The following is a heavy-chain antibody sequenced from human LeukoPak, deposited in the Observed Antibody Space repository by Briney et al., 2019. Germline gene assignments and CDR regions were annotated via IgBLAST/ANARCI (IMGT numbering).Heavy chain of an antibody. Sequence: AASVTVSCKVSGYTLTELFMHWVRQAPGKGREWMGGFYPEDGETIYAQKFQGRVTMTEDTSTDTAYMELSSLRSEDTAVYYCAADSSSLYWFDPWGQGTLVTVSS. J-gene: IGHJ5*02. CDR3: AADSSSLYWFDP. V-gene: IGHV1-24*01. CDR2: FYPEDGET. D-gene: IGHD6-6*01. CDR1: GYTLTELF.